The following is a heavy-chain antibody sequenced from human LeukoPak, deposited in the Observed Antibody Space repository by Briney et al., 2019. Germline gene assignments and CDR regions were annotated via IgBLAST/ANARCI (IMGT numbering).Heavy chain of an antibody. CDR2: ISAYSSIA. J-gene: IGHJ6*02. CDR3: ARGGSGWYEDV. Sequence: GASVKVSCKGSGYTFSSYGISWVRQAPGQGLEWMGWISAYSSIANYAQKFQDRVTLTTDTSTSTAYMELRSLRSDDTAVYYCARGGSGWYEDVWGQGTTVTVSS. D-gene: IGHD6-19*01. CDR1: GYTFSSYG. V-gene: IGHV1-18*01.